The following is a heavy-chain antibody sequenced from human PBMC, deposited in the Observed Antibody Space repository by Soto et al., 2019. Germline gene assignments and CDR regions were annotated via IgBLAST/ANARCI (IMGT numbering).Heavy chain of an antibody. D-gene: IGHD3-22*01. Sequence: QVQLQESGPGLVKPSQTLSLTCTVSGGSISSGGYYWSWIRQHPGKGLEWIGYIYYSGSTYYNPSLQSRVTISVDTSKNQFSLKLSSVTAADTAVYYCVRLPLPWLFGDAFDIWGQGTMVTVSS. CDR2: IYYSGST. CDR1: GGSISSGGYY. J-gene: IGHJ3*02. CDR3: VRLPLPWLFGDAFDI. V-gene: IGHV4-31*03.